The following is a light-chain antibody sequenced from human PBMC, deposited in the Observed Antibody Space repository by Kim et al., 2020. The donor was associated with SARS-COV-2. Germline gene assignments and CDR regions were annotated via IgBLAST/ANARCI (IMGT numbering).Light chain of an antibody. CDR1: SSDGGAYNY. Sequence: GQSITISCTGTSSDGGAYNYVSWYQQHPGKAPKFIIYDVSNRPSGVSDRFSGSKSGNTASLTISGLQAEDEADYYCSSYRSSNTVIFGGGTKVTVL. CDR2: DVS. J-gene: IGLJ2*01. V-gene: IGLV2-14*03. CDR3: SSYRSSNTVI.